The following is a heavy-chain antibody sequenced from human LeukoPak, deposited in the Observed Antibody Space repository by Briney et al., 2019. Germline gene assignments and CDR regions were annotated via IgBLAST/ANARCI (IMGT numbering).Heavy chain of an antibody. CDR1: GFTFDNYA. J-gene: IGHJ3*02. CDR3: SKARSGWSASGFES. CDR2: ISRNSNII. V-gene: IGHV3-9*01. D-gene: IGHD3-3*01. Sequence: GGSLRLSCAASGFTFDNYAMHWVRQAPGKGLEWVSPISRNSNIIDYADSVKGRFTISGDNAKNSLFLQMNSLRAADTALYYCSKARSGWSASGFESRGQGTMDSVSS.